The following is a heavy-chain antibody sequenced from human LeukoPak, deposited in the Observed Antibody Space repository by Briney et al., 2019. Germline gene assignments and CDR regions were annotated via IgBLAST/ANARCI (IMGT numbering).Heavy chain of an antibody. J-gene: IGHJ4*02. CDR3: AKVLWFGKTSDGLLVEDY. D-gene: IGHD3-10*01. CDR2: ISYDGSNK. V-gene: IGHV3-30*18. CDR1: GFTFSSYG. Sequence: GGSLRLSCAASGFTFSSYGMHWVRQAPGKGLEWVAVISYDGSNKYYADSVKGRFTISRDNSKNTLYLQMNSLRAEDTAVYYCAKVLWFGKTSDGLLVEDYWGQGTLVTVSS.